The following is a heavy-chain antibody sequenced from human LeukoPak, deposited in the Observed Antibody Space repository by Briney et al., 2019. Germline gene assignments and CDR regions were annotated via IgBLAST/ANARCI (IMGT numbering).Heavy chain of an antibody. V-gene: IGHV3-9*01. Sequence: QSGGSLRLSCAASGFTFDDYAMHWVRQAPGKGLEWVSGISWNSGSIGYADSVKGRFTISGDNSKNTLYLQMNSLRAEDTAVYYCAKEGLRNWFDPWGQGTLVTVSS. CDR2: ISWNSGSI. J-gene: IGHJ5*02. CDR3: AKEGLRNWFDP. D-gene: IGHD4/OR15-4a*01. CDR1: GFTFDDYA.